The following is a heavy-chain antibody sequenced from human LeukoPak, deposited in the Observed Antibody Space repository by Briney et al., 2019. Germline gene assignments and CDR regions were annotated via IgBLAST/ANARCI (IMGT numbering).Heavy chain of an antibody. CDR2: ISSSGSTI. J-gene: IGHJ4*02. CDR3: ASPQRGIAARPIDY. Sequence: GGSLRLSCAASGFTFSDYYMSWIRQAPGKGLEWVSYISSSGSTIYYADSVKGRFTISRDNAKNSLYLRMNSLRAEVTAVYYCASPQRGIAARPIDYWGQGTLVTVSS. D-gene: IGHD6-6*01. CDR1: GFTFSDYY. V-gene: IGHV3-11*04.